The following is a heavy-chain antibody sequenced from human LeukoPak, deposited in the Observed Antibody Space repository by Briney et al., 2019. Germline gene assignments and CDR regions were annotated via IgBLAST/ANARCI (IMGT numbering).Heavy chain of an antibody. V-gene: IGHV4-4*07. CDR2: IYTSGST. J-gene: IGHJ6*02. D-gene: IGHD3-10*01. CDR1: GVSISSYY. Sequence: SETLSLTCTVSGVSISSYYWSWLRQHAGKGLEWIGRIYTSGSTNYNPSLKSRVTMSVDTSKNQFSLKLSSVTAADTAVYYCATLWFGNLYGMDVWGQGTTVTVSS. CDR3: ATLWFGNLYGMDV.